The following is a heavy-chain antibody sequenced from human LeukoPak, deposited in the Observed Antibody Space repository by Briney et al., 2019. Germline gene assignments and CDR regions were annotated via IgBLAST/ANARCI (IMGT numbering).Heavy chain of an antibody. CDR1: GGSFSGYY. J-gene: IGHJ5*02. CDR3: ASIPYGSGKGLRFDP. Sequence: SETLSLTCAVYGGSFSGYYWSWIRQPPGKGLEWIGEINHSGSTNYNPSLKSRVTISVDTSKNQFSLKLSSVTAADTAVYYCASIPYGSGKGLRFDPWGQGTLVTVSS. V-gene: IGHV4-34*01. CDR2: INHSGST. D-gene: IGHD3-10*01.